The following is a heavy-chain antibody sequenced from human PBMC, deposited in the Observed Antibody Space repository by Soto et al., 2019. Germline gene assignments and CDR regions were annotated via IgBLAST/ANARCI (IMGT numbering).Heavy chain of an antibody. CDR3: ARQGDYDFWSGYFYYFDY. CDR1: GGSISSSSYY. V-gene: IGHV4-39*01. J-gene: IGHJ4*02. D-gene: IGHD3-3*01. Sequence: PSETLSLTCTVSGGSISSSSYYWGWIRQPPGKGLEWIGSIYYSGSTYYNPSLKSRVTISVDTSKNQFSLKLSSVTAADTAVYYCARQGDYDFWSGYFYYFDYWGQGTLVTVSS. CDR2: IYYSGST.